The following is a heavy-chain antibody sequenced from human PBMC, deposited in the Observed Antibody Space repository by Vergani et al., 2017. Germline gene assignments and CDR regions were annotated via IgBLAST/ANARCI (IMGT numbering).Heavy chain of an antibody. V-gene: IGHV3-23*01. J-gene: IGHJ3*02. CDR3: ARDEYYYDSSGYYSTDAFDI. CDR2: ISGSGGST. D-gene: IGHD3-22*01. Sequence: EVQLLESGGGLVQPGGSLRLSCAASGFTFSSYAMSWVRQAPGKGLEWVSAISGSGGSTYYADSVKGRFTISRDNSKNTLYLQMNSLRAEDTAVYYCARDEYYYDSSGYYSTDAFDIWGQGTMVTVSS. CDR1: GFTFSSYA.